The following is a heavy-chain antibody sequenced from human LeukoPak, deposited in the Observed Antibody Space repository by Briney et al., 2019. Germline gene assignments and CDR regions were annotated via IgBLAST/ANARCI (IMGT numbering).Heavy chain of an antibody. CDR1: GYTFTGYY. CDR3: ARTYCSGGSCYPYYFDY. Sequence: ASVTVSCKASGYTFTGYYMHWVRQAPGQGLEWMGWINPNSGGTNYAQKFQGRVTMTRDTSISTAYMELSRLRSDDTAVYYCARTYCSGGSCYPYYFDYWGQGTLVTVSS. D-gene: IGHD2-15*01. V-gene: IGHV1-2*02. J-gene: IGHJ4*02. CDR2: INPNSGGT.